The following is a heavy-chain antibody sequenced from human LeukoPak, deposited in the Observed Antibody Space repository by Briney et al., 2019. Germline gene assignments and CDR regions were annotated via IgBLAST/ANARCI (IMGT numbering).Heavy chain of an antibody. CDR3: ASQPQYYGDYGDY. Sequence: PSETLSLTCAVYGGSFSGYYWSWIRQPPGKGLEWIGEINHSGSTNYNPSLNSRVTISVDTSKNQFSLKLSSVTAADTAVYYCASQPQYYGDYGDYGGQGTLVTVSS. CDR1: GGSFSGYY. V-gene: IGHV4-34*01. D-gene: IGHD4-17*01. J-gene: IGHJ4*02. CDR2: INHSGST.